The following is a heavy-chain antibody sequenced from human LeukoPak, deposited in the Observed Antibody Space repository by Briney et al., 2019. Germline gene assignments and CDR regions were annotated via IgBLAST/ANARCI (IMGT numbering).Heavy chain of an antibody. D-gene: IGHD4-11*01. CDR1: GFTFSSYA. J-gene: IGHJ3*02. CDR2: ISYAGSNK. V-gene: IGHV3-30-3*01. Sequence: GGSLRLSCAPSGFTFSSYAMHWVRQAPGKGLEWVAVISYAGSNKFYADSVRGRVTISRDNSKNTPYLQMSNLKTEDTAVYYCASGQRRVTYLDDAFDIWGQGTMVTVSS. CDR3: ASGQRRVTYLDDAFDI.